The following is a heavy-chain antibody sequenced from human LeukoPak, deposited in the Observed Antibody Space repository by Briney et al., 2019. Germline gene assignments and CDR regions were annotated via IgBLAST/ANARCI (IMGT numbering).Heavy chain of an antibody. J-gene: IGHJ2*01. Sequence: SETLSLTCVVYGGSFSGSHWSGIRQPPGKGLEWIGEINHVGSINYNPSLKSRVTISVDTSKNQFSLKLISVTAADTAVYFCARGHWDFDLWGRGTLVTVSS. CDR3: ARGHWDFDL. CDR2: INHVGSI. CDR1: GGSFSGSH. V-gene: IGHV4-34*01.